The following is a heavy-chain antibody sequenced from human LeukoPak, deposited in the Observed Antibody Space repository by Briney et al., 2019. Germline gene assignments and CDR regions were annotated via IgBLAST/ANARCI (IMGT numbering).Heavy chain of an antibody. J-gene: IGHJ3*02. CDR3: ARVRGYSYGSDAFDI. CDR1: GGSISSYY. CDR2: IYYSGST. Sequence: SETLSLTCTVPGGSISSYYWSWIRQPPGKGLEWIGYIYYSGSTNYNPPLKSRVTISVDTSKNQFSLKLSSVTAADTAVYYCARVRGYSYGSDAFDIWGQGTMVTVSS. D-gene: IGHD5-18*01. V-gene: IGHV4-59*01.